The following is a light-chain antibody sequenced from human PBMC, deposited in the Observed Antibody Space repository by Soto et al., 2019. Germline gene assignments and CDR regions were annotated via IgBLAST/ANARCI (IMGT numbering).Light chain of an antibody. CDR1: QTISSW. Sequence: IQMTQSPSTLSSSFGDRVTITCRASQTISSWLAWYQQKPGKAPKLLIYKASTLKSGVPSRFSGSVSGTEGTITISSLKTDDGATYYCQHYNSYSEAFGQGTKVDIK. CDR3: QHYNSYSEA. V-gene: IGKV1-5*03. CDR2: KAS. J-gene: IGKJ1*01.